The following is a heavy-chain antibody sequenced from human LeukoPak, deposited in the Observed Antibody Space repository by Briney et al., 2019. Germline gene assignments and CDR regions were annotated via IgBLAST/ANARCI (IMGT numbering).Heavy chain of an antibody. Sequence: GGSLRLSCAASGFTFSSYSMNWVRQAPGKGLEWVSSISSSSSYIYYADSVKGRFTISRDNSKNTLYLQMNSLRAEDTAVYYCARDRRAAAGRRYIDYWGQGTLVTVSS. D-gene: IGHD6-13*01. CDR3: ARDRRAAAGRRYIDY. J-gene: IGHJ4*02. CDR1: GFTFSSYS. V-gene: IGHV3-21*01. CDR2: ISSSSSYI.